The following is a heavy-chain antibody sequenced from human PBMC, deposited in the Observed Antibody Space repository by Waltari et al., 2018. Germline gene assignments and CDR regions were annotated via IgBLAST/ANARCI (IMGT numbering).Heavy chain of an antibody. CDR1: GASITDYH. CDR2: KFISGST. Sequence: QVQLQESGPGLVKPSETLSLTCTVSGASITDYHWSWFRQSAGKGLEWIGRKFISGSTDYNPSLQSRISMSLDASKSQFSLRLNSVTAADTAVYYCATKDGHFWGQGVLVTVSS. J-gene: IGHJ4*02. V-gene: IGHV4-4*07. CDR3: ATKDGHF. D-gene: IGHD3-3*02.